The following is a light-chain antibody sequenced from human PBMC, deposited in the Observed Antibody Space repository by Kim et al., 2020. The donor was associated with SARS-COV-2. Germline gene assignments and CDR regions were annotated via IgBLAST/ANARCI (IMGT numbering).Light chain of an antibody. Sequence: SASVGDRVTITCRASHTISSYLNWYQQRPGRAPKLLIYAASSLQGGVPSRFSGSGSGTIFTLTISSLQPEDFATYYCQHSYSTPYTFGQGTKLEI. J-gene: IGKJ2*01. V-gene: IGKV1-39*01. CDR2: AAS. CDR3: QHSYSTPYT. CDR1: HTISSY.